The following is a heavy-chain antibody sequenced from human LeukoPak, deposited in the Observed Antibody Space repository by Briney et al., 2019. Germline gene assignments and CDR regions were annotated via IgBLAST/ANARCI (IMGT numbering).Heavy chain of an antibody. CDR1: GFTVSSNY. V-gene: IGHV3-66*01. D-gene: IGHD3-22*01. CDR3: AKGAYHYYDSSGYPFDY. Sequence: GGSLRLSCAASGFTVSSNYMSWVRQAPGEGLEWVSVIYSCGSTYYADSVKGRFTISRDNSKNTLYLQMNSLRAEDTAVYYCAKGAYHYYDSSGYPFDYWGQGTLVTVSS. CDR2: IYSCGST. J-gene: IGHJ4*02.